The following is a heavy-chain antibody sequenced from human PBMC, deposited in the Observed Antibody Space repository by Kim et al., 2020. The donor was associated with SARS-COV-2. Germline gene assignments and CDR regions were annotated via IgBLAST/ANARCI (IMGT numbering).Heavy chain of an antibody. Sequence: GGSLRLSCAASGFTFSSYAVSWVRQAPGKGLEWVSAISGSGDYTYFADSVKGRFTISRDNSKNTLYLQMNSLRAEDTAVYYCARGFEDLSFWGQGTLVTVSS. CDR1: GFTFSSYA. CDR2: ISGSGDYT. D-gene: IGHD3-10*01. J-gene: IGHJ4*02. CDR3: ARGFEDLSF. V-gene: IGHV3-23*01.